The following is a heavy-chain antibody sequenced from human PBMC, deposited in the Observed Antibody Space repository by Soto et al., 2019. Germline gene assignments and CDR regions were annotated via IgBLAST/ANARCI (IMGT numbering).Heavy chain of an antibody. CDR2: IIPIFGTA. CDR3: ARDSCSAARRRGCFDL. Sequence: QVQLVQSGAEVKKPGSSVKVSCKASGGTFSSYAISWVRQAPGQGLAWMGGIIPIFGTANYAQKFQGRVTITSDNSTSTAYMALSSVRSEDTAVYYCARDSCSAARRRGCFDLWGRGTLVTVSS. V-gene: IGHV1-69*06. J-gene: IGHJ2*01. D-gene: IGHD6-6*01. CDR1: GGTFSSYA.